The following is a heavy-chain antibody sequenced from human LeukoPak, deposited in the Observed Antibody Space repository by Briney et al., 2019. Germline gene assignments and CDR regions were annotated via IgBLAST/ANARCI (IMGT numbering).Heavy chain of an antibody. D-gene: IGHD2-21*01. J-gene: IGHJ4*02. V-gene: IGHV4-59*08. CDR3: ARQFRYYFDY. Sequence: SETLSLTCTVSGGSISSYYWSWIRQPPGKGLEWIGYIYYSGSTNYNPSLKSRVTISVDTSKNQFSLKLSSVTAADTAMYYCARQFRYYFDYWGQGTLVTVSS. CDR1: GGSISSYY. CDR2: IYYSGST.